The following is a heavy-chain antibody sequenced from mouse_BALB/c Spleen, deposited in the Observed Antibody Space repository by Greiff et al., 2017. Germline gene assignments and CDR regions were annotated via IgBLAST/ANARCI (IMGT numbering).Heavy chain of an antibody. J-gene: IGHJ2*01. CDR3: ARSDYDGGNYFDY. CDR1: GFNIKDTY. CDR2: IDPANGNT. D-gene: IGHD2-4*01. V-gene: IGHV14-3*02. Sequence: EVKLQESGAELVKPGASVKLSCTASGFNIKDTYMHWVKQRPEQGLEWIGRIDPANGNTKYDPKFQGKATITADTSSNTAYLQLSSLTSEDTAVYYCARSDYDGGNYFDYWGQGTTLTVSS.